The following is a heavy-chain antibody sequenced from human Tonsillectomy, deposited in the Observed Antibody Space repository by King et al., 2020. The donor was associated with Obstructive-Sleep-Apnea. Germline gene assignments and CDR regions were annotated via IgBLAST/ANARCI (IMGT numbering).Heavy chain of an antibody. CDR1: GGSFRSYY. CDR3: ARNLGVAARPDNWFDP. J-gene: IGHJ5*02. Sequence: MQLQESGPGLVKPSETLSLSCTVSGGSFRSYYWSWIRQSPGKGLEWIGYIHYSGNTNYNPSLKIRVTISVDKSNNQFSLRLRSVTPADTAVYYCARNLGVAARPDNWFDPWGQGTLVSVSS. CDR2: IHYSGNT. V-gene: IGHV4-59*01. D-gene: IGHD6-6*01.